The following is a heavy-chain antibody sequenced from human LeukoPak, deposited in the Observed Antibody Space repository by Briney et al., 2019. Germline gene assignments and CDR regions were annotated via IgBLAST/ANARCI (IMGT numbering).Heavy chain of an antibody. J-gene: IGHJ3*02. CDR2: IYYSGST. CDR1: GGSISSGGYY. Sequence: SETLSLTCTVSGGSISSGGYYWSWIRQPPGKGLEWIGYIYYSGSTNYNPSLKSRVTISVDTSKNQFSLKLSSVTAADTAVYYCARVYRTLQLWPRGYAFDIWGQGTMVTVSS. V-gene: IGHV4-61*08. CDR3: ARVYRTLQLWPRGYAFDI. D-gene: IGHD5-18*01.